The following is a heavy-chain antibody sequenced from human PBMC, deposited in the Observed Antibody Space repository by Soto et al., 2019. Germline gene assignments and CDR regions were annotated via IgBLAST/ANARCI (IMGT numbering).Heavy chain of an antibody. CDR2: VNAGNGHT. V-gene: IGHV1-3*01. J-gene: IGHJ4*02. D-gene: IGHD6-19*01. CDR3: ARGIWERSSGWYYFDS. CDR1: GYNFANYA. Sequence: QVQLVQSGADVQKPGASVRISCKASGYNFANYAVNWVRQAPGQSLEWMGWVNAGNGHTKYSEKLQGRVTITRDASANTAYMELSSLRPEDTALYFCARGIWERSSGWYYFDSWGQGTRVTVSS.